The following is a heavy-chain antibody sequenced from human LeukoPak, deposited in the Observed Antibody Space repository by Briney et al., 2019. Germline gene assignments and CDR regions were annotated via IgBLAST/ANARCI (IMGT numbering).Heavy chain of an antibody. CDR2: ISWNSGKI. Sequence: PGRSLRLSCATSGFTFDDYAMHWVRQAPGKGLEWVSGISWNSGKIDYADPVKGRFTISRDNAKNSLYLQMNSVRDEDMAFYYCTKGDWFDNWGQGTRVTVSS. J-gene: IGHJ4*02. CDR3: TKGDWFDN. D-gene: IGHD3/OR15-3a*01. CDR1: GFTFDDYA. V-gene: IGHV3-9*03.